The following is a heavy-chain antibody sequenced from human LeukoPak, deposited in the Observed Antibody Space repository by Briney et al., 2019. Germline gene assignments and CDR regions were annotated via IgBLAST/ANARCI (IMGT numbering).Heavy chain of an antibody. CDR3: ARARYGYNYWFDS. CDR1: GYTFTGYY. V-gene: IGHV1-2*06. D-gene: IGHD5-24*01. J-gene: IGHJ5*01. Sequence: ASVKVSCKASGYTFTGYYMHWVRQAPGQGLEWMGRINAKSGGTNYAQKLQARVTMTRDTSINIAYMELSRLRSDDTAVYYCARARYGYNYWFDSGGQGTLVTVSA. CDR2: INAKSGGT.